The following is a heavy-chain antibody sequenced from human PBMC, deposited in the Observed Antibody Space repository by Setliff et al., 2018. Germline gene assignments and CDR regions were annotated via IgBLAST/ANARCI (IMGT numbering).Heavy chain of an antibody. Sequence: ASVMVSCKTSGYTLTSFYMYWVRQAPGQGLEWMGIINPGGGSASPAQKFQGRVAMTRDTSTSTVYMELSGLTSDDTAVYYCARAGMAAAGRKGVFEYWGQGTLVTVSS. V-gene: IGHV1-46*01. CDR3: ARAGMAAAGRKGVFEY. J-gene: IGHJ4*02. CDR2: INPGGGSA. D-gene: IGHD6-13*01. CDR1: GYTLTSFY.